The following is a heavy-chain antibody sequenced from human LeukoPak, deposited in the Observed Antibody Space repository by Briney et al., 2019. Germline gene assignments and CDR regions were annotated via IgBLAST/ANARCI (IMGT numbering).Heavy chain of an antibody. Sequence: INWXXXXXGQGREWMGRIIPILGIPNSAHKFQGRVTITADKSTTTAYMELSSLTSEDTAVYYCARIRGITIFGVAPMDVWGQGTTVTVSS. V-gene: IGHV1-69*02. CDR2: IIPILGIP. J-gene: IGHJ6*02. CDR3: ARIRGITIFGVAPMDV. D-gene: IGHD3-3*01.